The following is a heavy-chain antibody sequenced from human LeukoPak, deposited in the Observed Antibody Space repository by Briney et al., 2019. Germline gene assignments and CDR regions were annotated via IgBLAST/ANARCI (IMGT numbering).Heavy chain of an antibody. D-gene: IGHD2-2*01. CDR1: GGSISSGSDY. V-gene: IGHV4-61*02. CDR2: IYTSGST. CDR3: AREIVVVPAAIWFDP. Sequence: SQTLSLTCTVSGGSISSGSDYWSWSRQPAGKGLEWIGRIYTSGSTNYNPSLKSRVTISVDTSKNQFSLKLSSVTAADTAVYYCAREIVVVPAAIWFDPWGQGTLVTVSS. J-gene: IGHJ5*02.